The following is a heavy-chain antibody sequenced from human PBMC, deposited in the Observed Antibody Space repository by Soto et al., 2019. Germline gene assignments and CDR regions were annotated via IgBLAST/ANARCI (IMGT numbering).Heavy chain of an antibody. D-gene: IGHD3-16*02. CDR3: AAYCYTMTCTHFHGYS. Sequence: EVQLVESGGGLVQTGGSLRLSCAVSGFRFRDYWMSWVRQAPGKGLEWVANIKQDVSDKYYVDSVKGRFTISRDNAKNALYLQMNSLRVEDTAVYYCAAYCYTMTCTHFHGYSWGQGTQVTVSS. V-gene: IGHV3-7*03. CDR2: IKQDVSDK. J-gene: IGHJ5*02. CDR1: GFRFRDYW.